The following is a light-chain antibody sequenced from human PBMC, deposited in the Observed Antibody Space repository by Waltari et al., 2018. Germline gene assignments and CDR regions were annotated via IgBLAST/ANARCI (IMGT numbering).Light chain of an antibody. CDR1: SRDIGGYNY. J-gene: IGLJ2*01. Sequence: SALTQPASVSGSPGESLTISCTGTSRDIGGYNYVSWYQQHPGKAPELMIYDVNYRPSGVSNRFSGSKSGNTASLTISGLQAEDEADYYCSSYTTSNIIIFGGGTKLSVL. CDR3: SSYTTSNIII. V-gene: IGLV2-14*03. CDR2: DVN.